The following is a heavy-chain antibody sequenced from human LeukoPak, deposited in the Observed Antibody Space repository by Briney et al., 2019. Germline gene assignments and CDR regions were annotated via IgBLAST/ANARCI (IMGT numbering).Heavy chain of an antibody. CDR2: IYSGGST. CDR3: ARGWGYCSSTSCPLDY. CDR1: GLTVSSNY. J-gene: IGHJ4*02. Sequence: GGSLRLSCAASGLTVSSNYMSWVRQAPGKGLEWVSVIYSGGSTYYADSVKGRFTISRDNSKNTLYLQMNSLRAEDTAVYYCARGWGYCSSTSCPLDYWGQGTLVTVSS. V-gene: IGHV3-53*01. D-gene: IGHD2-2*01.